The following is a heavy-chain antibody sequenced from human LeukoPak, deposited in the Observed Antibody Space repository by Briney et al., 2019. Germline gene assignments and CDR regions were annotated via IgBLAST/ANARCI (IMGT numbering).Heavy chain of an antibody. D-gene: IGHD3-16*01. V-gene: IGHV4-30-2*01. J-gene: IGHJ5*02. CDR1: GGPISSGGYS. Sequence: SETLSLTCAVSGGPISSGGYSWSWIRQPPGKGLEWIGYIYHSGSTYYNPSLKSRVTISVDRSKNQFSLKLSSVTTADTAVYYCARVYYDYVWGSPNWFDPWGQGTLVTVSS. CDR3: ARVYYDYVWGSPNWFDP. CDR2: IYHSGST.